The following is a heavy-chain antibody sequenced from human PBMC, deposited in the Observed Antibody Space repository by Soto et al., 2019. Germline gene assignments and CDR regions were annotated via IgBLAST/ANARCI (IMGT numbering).Heavy chain of an antibody. D-gene: IGHD1-26*01. CDR1: GFTFSNAW. J-gene: IGHJ4*02. CDR2: IKSKTDGGTT. CDR3: TTGGPYSIVGAYYFDY. Sequence: EVQLVESGGGLVKPGGSLRLSCAASGFTFSNAWMNWVRQAPGKGLEWVGRIKSKTDGGTTDYAAPVKGRFTISRDDSKNSLYLQMNRLKTEDTAVYYCTTGGPYSIVGAYYFDYWGQGTLVTVSS. V-gene: IGHV3-15*07.